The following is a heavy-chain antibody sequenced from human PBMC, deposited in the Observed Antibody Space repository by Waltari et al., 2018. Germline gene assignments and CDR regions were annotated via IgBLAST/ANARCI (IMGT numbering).Heavy chain of an antibody. Sequence: EVQLLESGGGLVQPGGSLRLSCAASGFTFSSYAMSWVRQAPGKGLEWVSAIRGIGGSTYYADSVKGRFTISRDNSKNTLYLQMNSLRAEDTAVYYCAKDIAAAGTFDYWGQGTLVTVSS. V-gene: IGHV3-23*01. CDR1: GFTFSSYA. D-gene: IGHD6-13*01. J-gene: IGHJ4*02. CDR2: IRGIGGST. CDR3: AKDIAAAGTFDY.